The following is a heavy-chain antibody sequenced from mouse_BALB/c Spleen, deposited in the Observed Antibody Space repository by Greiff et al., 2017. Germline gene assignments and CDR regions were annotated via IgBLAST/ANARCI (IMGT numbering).Heavy chain of an antibody. V-gene: IGHV1-82*01. D-gene: IGHD1-1*01. CDR3: ASYYGSSPFAY. J-gene: IGHJ3*01. Sequence: QVQLQQSGPELVKPGASVKISCKASGYAFSSSWMNWVKQRPGQGLEWIGRIYPGDGDTNYNGKFKGKATLTADKSSSTAYMQLSSLTSVDSAVYFCASYYGSSPFAYWGQGTLVTVSA. CDR2: IYPGDGDT. CDR1: GYAFSSSW.